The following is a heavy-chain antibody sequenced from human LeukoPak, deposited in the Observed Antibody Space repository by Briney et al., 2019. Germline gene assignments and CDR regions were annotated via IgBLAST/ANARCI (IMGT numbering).Heavy chain of an antibody. CDR3: ATDGDRYYYDSSGPY. CDR2: ISYDGINK. D-gene: IGHD3-22*01. CDR1: GFTFSSYG. V-gene: IGHV3-30*03. Sequence: GGSLRLSCAASGFTFSSYGMHWVRQAPGKGLEWVAVISYDGINKYYTDSVKGRFTISRDNSKNTLYLQMNSLRAEDTAVYFCATDGDRYYYDSSGPYWGQGTLVTVSS. J-gene: IGHJ4*02.